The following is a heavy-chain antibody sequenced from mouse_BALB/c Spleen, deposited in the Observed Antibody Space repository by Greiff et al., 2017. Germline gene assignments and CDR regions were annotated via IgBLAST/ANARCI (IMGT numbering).Heavy chain of an antibody. CDR1: GFTFSSYA. J-gene: IGHJ3*01. V-gene: IGHV5-9-4*01. CDR2: ISSGGSYT. CDR3: ASGEITTWFAY. D-gene: IGHD2-4*01. Sequence: EVQRVESGGGLVKPGGSLKLSCAASGFTFSSYAMSWVRQSPEKRLEWVAEISSGGSYTYYPDTVTGRFTISRDNAKNTLYLEMSSLRSEDTAMYYCASGEITTWFAYWGQGTLVTVSA.